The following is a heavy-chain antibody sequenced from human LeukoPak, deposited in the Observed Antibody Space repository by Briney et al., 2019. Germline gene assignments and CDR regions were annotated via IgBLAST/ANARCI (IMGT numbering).Heavy chain of an antibody. CDR3: AKDHDAMVRGGSDFDY. CDR2: ISGSGGST. D-gene: IGHD3-10*01. V-gene: IGHV3-23*01. J-gene: IGHJ4*02. Sequence: ETLSLTCTVSGGSIGSYYWSWVRQAPGKGLEWVSAISGSGGSTYYADSVKGRFTISRDNSKNTLYLQMNSLRAEDTAVYYCAKDHDAMVRGGSDFDYWGQGTLVTVSS. CDR1: GGSIGSYY.